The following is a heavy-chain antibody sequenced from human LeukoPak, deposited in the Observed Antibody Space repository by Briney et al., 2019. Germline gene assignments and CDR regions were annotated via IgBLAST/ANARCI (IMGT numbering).Heavy chain of an antibody. CDR1: GYTFTDYY. Sequence: ASVKVSFKASGYTFTDYYIHWVRQAPGQGLEWMAWINPNTGGTNYAQKFQGRVTMTRDTSISTAYMEVSRLRSDDTAVYYCARQEMANRWDFDYWGQGTLVTVSS. CDR2: INPNTGGT. J-gene: IGHJ4*02. D-gene: IGHD5-24*01. V-gene: IGHV1-2*02. CDR3: ARQEMANRWDFDY.